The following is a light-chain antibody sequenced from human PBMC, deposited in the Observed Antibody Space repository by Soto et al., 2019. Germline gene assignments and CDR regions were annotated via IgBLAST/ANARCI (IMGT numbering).Light chain of an antibody. Sequence: FVLTQSQGTVSLSPGERATLSCRASQSVSSSFLAWYQQKPGQAPRILIYGASTRATGIPDRFSGSGSGTNFTLTISRLEPEDFAVYYCQQYGSSPPLTFGGGTKVEIK. V-gene: IGKV3-20*01. CDR3: QQYGSSPPLT. CDR2: GAS. J-gene: IGKJ4*01. CDR1: QSVSSSF.